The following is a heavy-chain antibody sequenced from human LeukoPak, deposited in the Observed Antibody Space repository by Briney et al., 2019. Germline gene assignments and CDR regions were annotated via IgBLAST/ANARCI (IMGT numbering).Heavy chain of an antibody. J-gene: IGHJ2*01. V-gene: IGHV3-7*01. CDR2: IKQDGSEK. CDR3: ARELWYYDSSWYFDL. D-gene: IGHD3-22*01. Sequence: GGSLRLSCAASGFTFSSYWMSWVRQAPGKGLEWVANIKQDGSEKYYVDSVKGRFTISRDNAKNSLYLQMNSLRAEDTAVYYCARELWYYDSSWYFDLWGRGTLVTVSS. CDR1: GFTFSSYW.